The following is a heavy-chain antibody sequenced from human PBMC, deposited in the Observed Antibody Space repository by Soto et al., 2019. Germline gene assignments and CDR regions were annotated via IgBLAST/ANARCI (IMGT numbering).Heavy chain of an antibody. CDR1: GGTFSSYA. Sequence: GASVKVSCKASGGTFSSYAISWVRQAPGQGLEWMGGIIPTFGTANYAQKFQGRVTITADESTSTAYMELSSLRSEDTAVYYCARDLSIVGDSDAFDIWGQGTMVTVSS. CDR3: ARDLSIVGDSDAFDI. CDR2: IIPTFGTA. J-gene: IGHJ3*02. D-gene: IGHD1-26*01. V-gene: IGHV1-69*13.